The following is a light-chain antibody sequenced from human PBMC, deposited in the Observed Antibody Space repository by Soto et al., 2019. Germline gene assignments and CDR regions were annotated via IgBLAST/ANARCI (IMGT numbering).Light chain of an antibody. CDR3: MQALQTSPT. CDR2: LGS. CDR1: QSLLHSNGYNY. V-gene: IGKV2-28*01. Sequence: DIVMTHSPLSLPVTPGEPASISCRSSQSLLHSNGYNYLDWYLQKPGQSPQLLIYLGSNRASGVPDRFSGSGSGTDFTLKISRVEAEDVGVYYCMQALQTSPTFGQGTKVEIK. J-gene: IGKJ1*01.